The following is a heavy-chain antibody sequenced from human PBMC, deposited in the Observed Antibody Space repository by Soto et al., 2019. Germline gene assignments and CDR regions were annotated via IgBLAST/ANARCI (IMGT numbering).Heavy chain of an antibody. Sequence: ASVKVSCKASGYSFTDYHIHWVRQAPGQGLEWLGRINPKSGGTSNAQKFQGWVTMTTDTSISTASMELTRLTSDDTAIYYCARGDSTDCSKGVFPSVYNHYMDVWGQGTTVTVSS. D-gene: IGHD2-8*01. CDR1: GYSFTDYH. CDR2: INPKSGGT. CDR3: ARGDSTDCSKGVFPSVYNHYMDV. J-gene: IGHJ6*02. V-gene: IGHV1-2*04.